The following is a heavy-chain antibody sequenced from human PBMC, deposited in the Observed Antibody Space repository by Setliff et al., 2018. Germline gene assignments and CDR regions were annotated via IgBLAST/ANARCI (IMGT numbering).Heavy chain of an antibody. Sequence: PGGSLRLSCAASGFSFGGHDMHWVRQAPGKGLGWVSAISGSGNNIHYADSVKGRFTISRDNSKNTLYLQMNSLRAEDAAVYYCASYIAAAGPIDYWGQGTLVTVSS. V-gene: IGHV3-23*01. CDR2: ISGSGNNI. J-gene: IGHJ4*02. D-gene: IGHD6-13*01. CDR1: GFSFGGHD. CDR3: ASYIAAAGPIDY.